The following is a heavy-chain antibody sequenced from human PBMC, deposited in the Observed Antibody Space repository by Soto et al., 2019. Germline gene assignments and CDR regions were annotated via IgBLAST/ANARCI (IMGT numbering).Heavy chain of an antibody. J-gene: IGHJ6*02. CDR1: GGSFSGYY. V-gene: IGHV4-34*01. Sequence: SETLSLTCAVYGGSFSGYYWSWIRKPPGKGLEWIGEINHSRTTNYNPSLKSRVTISVDTSKTQFSVRLTSVTAADTAVYYCARVGLGMDVWGQGTTVTVSS. CDR2: INHSRTT. CDR3: ARVGLGMDV.